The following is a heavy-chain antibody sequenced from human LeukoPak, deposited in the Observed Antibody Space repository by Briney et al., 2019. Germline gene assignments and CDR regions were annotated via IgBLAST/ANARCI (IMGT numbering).Heavy chain of an antibody. CDR2: ISGICCST. V-gene: IGHV3-23*01. Sequence: GGSLRLSCAASGFIFSNYAMSWVRQAPGKGLEWVSSISGICCSTYHTDSVKGRLTIPRDNSKHTLYSQMNNLRAEDSAVYYCPKDRYDYGNYEYFDYWGKGPLVTVS. D-gene: IGHD4-11*01. CDR3: PKDRYDYGNYEYFDY. CDR1: GFIFSNYA. J-gene: IGHJ4*02.